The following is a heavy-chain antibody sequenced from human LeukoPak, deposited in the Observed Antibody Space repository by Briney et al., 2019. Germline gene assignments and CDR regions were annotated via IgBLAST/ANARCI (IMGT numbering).Heavy chain of an antibody. Sequence: ASVKVSCKASGYTFTSYAMNWVRQAPGQGLEWMGWINTNTGNPTYAQGFTGRFVFSLDTSVSTAYLQISSLKAEDTAAYYCARLSYGGNLLYYFDYWGQGTLVTVSS. CDR1: GYTFTSYA. D-gene: IGHD4-23*01. CDR2: INTNTGNP. J-gene: IGHJ4*02. V-gene: IGHV7-4-1*02. CDR3: ARLSYGGNLLYYFDY.